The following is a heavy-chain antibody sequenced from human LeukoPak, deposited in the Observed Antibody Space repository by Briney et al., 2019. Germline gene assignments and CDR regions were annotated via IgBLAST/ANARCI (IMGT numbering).Heavy chain of an antibody. D-gene: IGHD6-19*01. CDR3: ARLSSGWYGDFDY. J-gene: IGHJ4*02. CDR2: IKQDGSEK. V-gene: IGHV3-7*03. CDR1: GFTFSSYW. Sequence: GGSLRLSCAASGFTFSSYWMSWVRRAPGKGLEWVANIKQDGSEKYYVGSVKGRFTISRDNAQNSLHLQMNSLRAEDTAVYYCARLSSGWYGDFDYWGQGTLVTVSS.